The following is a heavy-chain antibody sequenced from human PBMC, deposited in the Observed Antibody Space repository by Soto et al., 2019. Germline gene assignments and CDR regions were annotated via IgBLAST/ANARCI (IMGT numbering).Heavy chain of an antibody. D-gene: IGHD1-1*01. Sequence: QVQLVQSGAEVRKPGASVKVSCEASGYTFTSYDIYWVRQATGQGLEWMGWMNPNTGNSGYAQKFQGRVTMTSDTSISTAHMELSSLRSEDTAVYYCVRRAETNGWNRFGADKYYFDFWGQGTLVTVSS. CDR1: GYTFTSYD. CDR3: VRRAETNGWNRFGADKYYFDF. V-gene: IGHV1-8*01. J-gene: IGHJ4*02. CDR2: MNPNTGNS.